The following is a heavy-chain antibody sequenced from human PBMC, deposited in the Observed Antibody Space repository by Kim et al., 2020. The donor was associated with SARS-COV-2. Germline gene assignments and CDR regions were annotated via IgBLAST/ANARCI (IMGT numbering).Heavy chain of an antibody. Sequence: GGSLRLSCAASGFTFSSYWMHWVRQAPGKGLVWVSRINSDGSSTSYADSVKGRFTISRDNAKNTLYLQMNSLRAEDTAVYYCARTVTSYYDSSGYGGVHFDYWGQGTLVTVSS. CDR3: ARTVTSYYDSSGYGGVHFDY. CDR2: INSDGSST. CDR1: GFTFSSYW. V-gene: IGHV3-74*01. D-gene: IGHD3-22*01. J-gene: IGHJ4*02.